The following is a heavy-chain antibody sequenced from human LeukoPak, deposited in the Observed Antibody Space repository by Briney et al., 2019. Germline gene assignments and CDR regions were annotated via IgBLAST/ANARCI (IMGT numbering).Heavy chain of an antibody. J-gene: IGHJ4*02. CDR2: IYPGDSDT. Sequence: GASLKISCKGSGSSFTSYWIGWVRTMPGKGLEWMGIIYPGDSDTRYSPSFQGQVTNSAGKPISTACLEWSSLKASDTAMYYCARHGIAARPPDYWGQGTLVTVSS. CDR3: ARHGIAARPPDY. V-gene: IGHV5-51*01. CDR1: GSSFTSYW. D-gene: IGHD6-6*01.